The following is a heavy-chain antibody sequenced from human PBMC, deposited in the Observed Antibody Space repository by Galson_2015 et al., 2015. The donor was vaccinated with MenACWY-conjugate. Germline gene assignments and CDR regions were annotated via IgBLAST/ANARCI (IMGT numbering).Heavy chain of an antibody. CDR3: ARDLGFYCSHNDCYSPY. V-gene: IGHV3-7*03. CDR1: GFTSNNYW. CDR2: IKQDGSEK. Sequence: SLRLSCAASGFTSNNYWMSWVRQVPGRGPEWVANIKQDGSEKYYVDSVRGRLTISRDNAKSSLFLQMNSLRAEDTAVYYCARDLGFYCSHNDCYSPYWGQGTLVTVSS. D-gene: IGHD2-15*01. J-gene: IGHJ4*02.